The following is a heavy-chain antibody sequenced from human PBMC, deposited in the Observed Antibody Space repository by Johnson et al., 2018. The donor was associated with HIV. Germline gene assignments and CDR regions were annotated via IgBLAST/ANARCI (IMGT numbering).Heavy chain of an antibody. CDR2: MTGNGDRT. CDR3: ARGGAAAGPDAFDI. CDR1: GFSFSGYA. J-gene: IGHJ3*02. V-gene: IGHV3-23*04. D-gene: IGHD6-13*01. Sequence: VQLVESGGGLVQPGGSLRLSCAASGFSFSGYAMTWVRQAPGKGLEWVSVMTGNGDRTYYAESVKGRFTISRDNSKNTLYLQMNSLRAEDTAVYYCARGGAAAGPDAFDIWGQGTMVTVSS.